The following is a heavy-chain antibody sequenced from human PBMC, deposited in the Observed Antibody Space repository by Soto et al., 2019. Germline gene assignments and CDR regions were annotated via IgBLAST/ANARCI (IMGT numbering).Heavy chain of an antibody. V-gene: IGHV3-23*01. Sequence: GGSLRLSYAASGFTFSDYVMRWVRQAPGKGLEWVSGISGSGTGTYYADSVKGRFTISRDNSKNMLYLQMNSLRAEDTAVYYCTRGGDYGGKIHWGQGTLVTVSS. J-gene: IGHJ4*02. CDR3: TRGGDYGGKIH. D-gene: IGHD4-17*01. CDR2: ISGSGTGT. CDR1: GFTFSDYV.